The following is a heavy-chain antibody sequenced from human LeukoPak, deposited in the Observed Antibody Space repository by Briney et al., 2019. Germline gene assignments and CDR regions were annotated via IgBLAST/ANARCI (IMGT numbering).Heavy chain of an antibody. CDR2: IIPIFGTA. CDR3: RGYCSSTSCYTPRAIDY. J-gene: IGHJ4*02. Sequence: SVKVSCKASGGTFSSYAISWVRQAPGQGLEWMGGIIPIFGTANYAQKFQGRVTITADESTSTAYMELSSLRPEDTAVYYCRGYCSSTSCYTPRAIDYWGQGTLVTVSS. V-gene: IGHV1-69*13. D-gene: IGHD2-2*02. CDR1: GGTFSSYA.